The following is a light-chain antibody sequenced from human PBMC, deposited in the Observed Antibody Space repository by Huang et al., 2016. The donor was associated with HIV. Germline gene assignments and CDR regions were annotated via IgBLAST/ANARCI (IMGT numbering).Light chain of an antibody. Sequence: DIQMTQSPSSLSASVGDRVTITCRASQTVANYLNWYQQRPGKAPKLLIYAASSLQSGVPSRFSGSESGTDFTLTISSLQPEDFATYYCLQTYSPPRTFGQGTKLDI. CDR2: AAS. J-gene: IGKJ2*01. CDR1: QTVANY. CDR3: LQTYSPPRT. V-gene: IGKV1-39*01.